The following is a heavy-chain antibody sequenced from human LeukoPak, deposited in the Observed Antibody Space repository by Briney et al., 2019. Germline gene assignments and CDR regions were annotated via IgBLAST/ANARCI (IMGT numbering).Heavy chain of an antibody. D-gene: IGHD5-18*01. J-gene: IGHJ6*02. CDR2: INPNSGGT. Sequence: ASVKVSCKASGYTFTGYYMHWVRQAPGQGLEWMGWINPNSGGTNYAQKLQGRVTMTTDTSTSTAYMELRSLRSDDTAVYYCAREGYSYGPTRGYGMDVWGQGTTVTVSS. V-gene: IGHV1-2*02. CDR1: GYTFTGYY. CDR3: AREGYSYGPTRGYGMDV.